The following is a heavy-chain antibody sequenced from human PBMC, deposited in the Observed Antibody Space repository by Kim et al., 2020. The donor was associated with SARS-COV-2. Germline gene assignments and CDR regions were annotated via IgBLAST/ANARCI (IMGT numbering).Heavy chain of an antibody. J-gene: IGHJ2*01. CDR1: GGSISSSSHF. CDR3: ARLDTAGSNWYFDL. D-gene: IGHD2-8*02. CDR2: IFYSGTT. Sequence: SETLSLTCTVSGGSISSSSHFWGWIRQPPGKGLEWIATIFYSGTTFYNPSLKSRVTISVDTSKNQFSLKVNSVTAADTAVYYCARLDTAGSNWYFDLWGRGALVTVSS. V-gene: IGHV4-39*07.